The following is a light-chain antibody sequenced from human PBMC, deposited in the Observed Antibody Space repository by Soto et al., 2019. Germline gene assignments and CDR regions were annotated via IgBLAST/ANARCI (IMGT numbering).Light chain of an antibody. Sequence: DIQMTQSPSTLSASVGGRVTITCRASQSISSWLAWYQQKPGKAPKLLIYDASNLESGVPPRFSGSGSGTEFTLTISRLQPDDFATYFCHSRAFGQGTRLEIK. J-gene: IGKJ5*01. V-gene: IGKV1-5*01. CDR1: QSISSW. CDR3: HSRA. CDR2: DAS.